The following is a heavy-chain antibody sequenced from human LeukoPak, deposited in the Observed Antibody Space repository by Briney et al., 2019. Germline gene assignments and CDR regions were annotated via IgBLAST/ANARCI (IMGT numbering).Heavy chain of an antibody. D-gene: IGHD3-22*01. Sequence: SETLSLTCTVSGGSIRSRSYYWGWLRQTPGKGLEWIGTDYSSGSTYYNPSLKSRVTISVDTSKNQFYLKLSSVTAADTAVYYCARVPYYDSSGYYYFYFDYWGQGTLVTVSS. V-gene: IGHV4-39*07. CDR1: GGSIRSRSYY. CDR2: DYSSGST. J-gene: IGHJ4*02. CDR3: ARVPYYDSSGYYYFYFDY.